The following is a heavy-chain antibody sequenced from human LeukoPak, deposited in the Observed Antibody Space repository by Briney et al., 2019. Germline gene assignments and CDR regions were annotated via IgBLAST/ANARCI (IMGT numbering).Heavy chain of an antibody. J-gene: IGHJ5*02. Sequence: GGSLRLSCAASGFTFSSYAMSWVRQAPGKGLEWVSAISGSGGSTYHADSVKGRFTISRDNSKNTLYLQMNSLRAEDMAVYYCAKSFSSSSGFDPWGQGTLVTVSS. CDR1: GFTFSSYA. D-gene: IGHD6-6*01. V-gene: IGHV3-23*01. CDR2: ISGSGGST. CDR3: AKSFSSSSGFDP.